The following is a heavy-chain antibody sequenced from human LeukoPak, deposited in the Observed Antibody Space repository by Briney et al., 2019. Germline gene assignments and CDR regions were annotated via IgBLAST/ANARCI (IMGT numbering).Heavy chain of an antibody. CDR3: ARHIVLMVYAIPVRLPFDY. J-gene: IGHJ4*02. V-gene: IGHV4-39*01. Sequence: SETLSLTCTVSGGSISSSSYYWGWIRQPPGKGLEWIGSIYYSASTYYNPSLKSRVTISVDTSKNQFSLKLSSVTAADTAVYYCARHIVLMVYAIPVRLPFDYWGQGTLVTVSS. CDR2: IYYSAST. CDR1: GGSISSSSYY. D-gene: IGHD2-8*01.